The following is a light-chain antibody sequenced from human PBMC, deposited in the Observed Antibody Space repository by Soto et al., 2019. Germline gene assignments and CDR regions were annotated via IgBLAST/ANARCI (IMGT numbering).Light chain of an antibody. V-gene: IGLV2-8*01. CDR1: SSDVGGYNF. CDR2: EVN. J-gene: IGLJ1*01. Sequence: QSVLTQPPSASGSPGQSVTISCTGTSSDVGGYNFVSWYQQHPGKAPKLIIYEVNKRPSGVPDRFSGSKSGNTASLTVSGLQDEDEDDYYCSSFAGFNTRYVFGTGTKLTVL. CDR3: SSFAGFNTRYV.